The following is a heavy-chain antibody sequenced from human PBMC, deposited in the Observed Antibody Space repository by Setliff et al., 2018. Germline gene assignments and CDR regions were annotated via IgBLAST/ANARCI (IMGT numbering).Heavy chain of an antibody. CDR2: VSPIDDGKP. J-gene: IGHJ4*02. D-gene: IGHD1-26*01. V-gene: IGHV1-8*02. Sequence: ASVKVSCKASGYSFTSYYIHWVRLAAGQGLEWMGWVSPIDDGKPGYAQKFQGRVTITWVTSISTAYMELSSLRSEDTAVYYCARDVTGSHSGRLDSWGQGTLVTVSS. CDR3: ARDVTGSHSGRLDS. CDR1: GYSFTSYY.